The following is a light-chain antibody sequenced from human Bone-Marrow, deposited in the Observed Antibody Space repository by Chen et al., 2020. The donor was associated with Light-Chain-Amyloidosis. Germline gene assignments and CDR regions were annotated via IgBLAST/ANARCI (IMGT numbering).Light chain of an antibody. CDR2: GDF. CDR1: NSDVGNYNL. Sequence: QSALTQPASVSGSPGQSITISCTASNSDVGNYNLVSWYQHPPGTAPKLIIYGDFKRPSGVSTRFSGSKSGNTASLTISGLQNEDEAHYHCCAYTGSSTWVFGGGTKLTVL. J-gene: IGLJ3*02. CDR3: CAYTGSSTWV. V-gene: IGLV2-23*01.